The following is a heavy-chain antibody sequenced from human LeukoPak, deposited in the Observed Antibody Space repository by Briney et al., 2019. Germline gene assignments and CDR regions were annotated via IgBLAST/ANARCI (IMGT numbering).Heavy chain of an antibody. CDR2: ISYDGSNR. Sequence: PGRSLRLSCAASGFTFSSYVMHWVRQAPGKGLEWVAVISYDGSNRYYADSVKGRFTISRDNSKNTLYLQMNSLRAEDTAVYYCASGSTMIVVVETDYWGQGTLVTVSS. J-gene: IGHJ4*02. V-gene: IGHV3-30-3*01. CDR3: ASGSTMIVVVETDY. D-gene: IGHD3-22*01. CDR1: GFTFSSYV.